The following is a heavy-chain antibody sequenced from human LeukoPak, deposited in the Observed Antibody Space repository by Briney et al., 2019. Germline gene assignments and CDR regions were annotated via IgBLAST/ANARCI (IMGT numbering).Heavy chain of an antibody. V-gene: IGHV1-8*01. CDR1: GYTFTSYD. J-gene: IGHJ6*02. Sequence: ASVKVSCKASGYTFTSYDINWVRQATGQGLEWMGWMNPNSGNTGYAQKFQGRVTMTRNTSISTAYMELSSLRSEDTAVYYCARGRTIFGVVIIAYYGMDVWGQGTTVTVSS. CDR2: MNPNSGNT. D-gene: IGHD3-3*01. CDR3: ARGRTIFGVVIIAYYGMDV.